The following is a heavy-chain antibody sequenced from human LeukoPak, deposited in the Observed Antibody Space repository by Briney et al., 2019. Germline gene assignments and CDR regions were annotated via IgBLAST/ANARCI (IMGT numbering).Heavy chain of an antibody. CDR2: IYTSGST. V-gene: IGHV4-4*07. Sequence: IPSETLSLTCTVSGGSISSYYWSWIRQPAGKGLEWIGRIYTSGSTNYNPSLKSRVTMSVDTSKNQFSLKLSSVTAADTAVYYCARGGRVVPAATQGDWYFDLWGRGTLVTVSS. J-gene: IGHJ2*01. D-gene: IGHD2-2*01. CDR3: ARGGRVVPAATQGDWYFDL. CDR1: GGSISSYY.